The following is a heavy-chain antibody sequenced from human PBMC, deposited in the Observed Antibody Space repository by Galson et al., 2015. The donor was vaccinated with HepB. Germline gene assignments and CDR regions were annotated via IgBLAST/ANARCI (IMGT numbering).Heavy chain of an antibody. CDR3: ARDWGIAVSGTWWFDP. D-gene: IGHD6-19*01. CDR2: ISSRSDYV. V-gene: IGHV3-21*01. Sequence: SLRLSCAASGFIFNNYNMNWVRQAQGKGLEWVASISSRSDYVYYADSVKGRFTISRDHAKNSLYLQMSSLRAEDTAVYYCARDWGIAVSGTWWFDPWGRGTLVTVSS. J-gene: IGHJ5*02. CDR1: GFIFNNYN.